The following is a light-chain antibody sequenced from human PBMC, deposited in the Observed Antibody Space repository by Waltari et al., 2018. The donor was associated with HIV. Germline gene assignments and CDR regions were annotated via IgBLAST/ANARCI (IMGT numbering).Light chain of an antibody. V-gene: IGKV3-11*01. CDR1: QSVTNY. J-gene: IGKJ1*01. CDR2: DAS. CDR3: QQRSDWRT. Sequence: EIVLTQSPAILSLSPGERATLSCRASQSVTNYLAWYQQKPGQAPRLLMYDASNRAAGIPARFSGSGSGTDFTLTISSLEPEDFAVYYCQQRSDWRTFGQGTKVEVK.